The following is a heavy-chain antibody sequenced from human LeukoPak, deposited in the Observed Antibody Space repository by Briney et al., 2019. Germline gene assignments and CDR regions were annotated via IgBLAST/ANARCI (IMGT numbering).Heavy chain of an antibody. CDR2: ISGSGASR. CDR3: AKVKITMIVVVVTTNGFFDY. Sequence: GGSLRLSCAASGFSFNDYAMSWVRQAPGKGPEWVSGISGSGASRYYEDSVKGRFTISRDNAKNTLYLQMNSLSAEDTAVYYCAKVKITMIVVVVTTNGFFDYWGQGTLVTVSS. J-gene: IGHJ4*02. D-gene: IGHD3-22*01. V-gene: IGHV3-23*01. CDR1: GFSFNDYA.